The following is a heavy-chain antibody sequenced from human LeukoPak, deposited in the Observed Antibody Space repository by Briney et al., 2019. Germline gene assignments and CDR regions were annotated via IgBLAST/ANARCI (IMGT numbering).Heavy chain of an antibody. CDR1: GGSISSGGYY. CDR2: IYYSGST. CDR3: ARSLVGASSFGY. D-gene: IGHD1-26*01. V-gene: IGHV4-31*03. J-gene: IGHJ4*02. Sequence: SETLSLTCTVSGGSISSGGYYWSWIRQHPGKGLEWIGYIYYSGSTYYNPSLKSRVTISVDTSKNQFSLKLSSVTAADTAVYYCARSLVGASSFGYWGQGTLATVSS.